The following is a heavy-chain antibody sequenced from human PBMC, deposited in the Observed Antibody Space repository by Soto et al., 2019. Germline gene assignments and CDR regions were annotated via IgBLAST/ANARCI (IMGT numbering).Heavy chain of an antibody. Sequence: PGESLKISCKGSGYSFTSYWISWVRQMPGKGLEWMGRIDPSDSYTNYSPSFQGHVTISADKSISTAYLQWSSPKASDTAMYYCARQADCSSTSCYAAYDYWGQGTLVTVSS. D-gene: IGHD2-2*01. V-gene: IGHV5-10-1*01. J-gene: IGHJ4*02. CDR2: IDPSDSYT. CDR1: GYSFTSYW. CDR3: ARQADCSSTSCYAAYDY.